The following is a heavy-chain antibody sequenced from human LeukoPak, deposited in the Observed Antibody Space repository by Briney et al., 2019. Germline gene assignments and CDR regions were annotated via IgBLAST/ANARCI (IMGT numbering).Heavy chain of an antibody. V-gene: IGHV4-30-2*01. J-gene: IGHJ4*02. CDR3: ARAGHGDYFDY. Sequence: SETLSLTCAVSGGSISSGGYSWSWIRQPPGKGLEWIGYIYHSGSTYYNPSLKSRVTISVDRSKNQFSLKLSSVTAADTAVYYCARAGHGDYFDYWGQGTLVTVSS. D-gene: IGHD4-17*01. CDR1: GGSISSGGYS. CDR2: IYHSGST.